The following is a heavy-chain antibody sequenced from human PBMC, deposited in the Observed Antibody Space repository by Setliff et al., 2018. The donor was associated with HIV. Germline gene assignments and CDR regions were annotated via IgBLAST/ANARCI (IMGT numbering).Heavy chain of an antibody. D-gene: IGHD3-9*01. Sequence: ASVKVSCKSSGFTFNGYYIHWVRQAPGQGLEWMGWINPKSGGTNYAYKFQGRVTLTRDTSISTTYMELSSLTSDDTAVYYCARHLTTAVSPSYFDSWGQGTLVTVSS. J-gene: IGHJ4*02. CDR3: ARHLTTAVSPSYFDS. CDR2: INPKSGGT. V-gene: IGHV1-2*02. CDR1: GFTFNGYY.